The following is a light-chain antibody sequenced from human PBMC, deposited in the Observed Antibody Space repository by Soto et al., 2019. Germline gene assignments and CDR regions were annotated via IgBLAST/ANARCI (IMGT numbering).Light chain of an antibody. CDR2: EVS. V-gene: IGLV2-14*03. Sequence: QSALTQPASVSGSPGQSITISCTGTSSDVGGYNSVSWYQQHPGKAPKLMIYEVSHRPSGVSNRFSGSKSANTASLTISGLQAEDEADYYCSSFTTSTTYVFGTGTKSPS. J-gene: IGLJ1*01. CDR3: SSFTTSTTYV. CDR1: SSDVGGYNS.